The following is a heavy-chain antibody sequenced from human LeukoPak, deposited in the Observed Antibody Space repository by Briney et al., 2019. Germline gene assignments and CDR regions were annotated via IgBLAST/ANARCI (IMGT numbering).Heavy chain of an antibody. V-gene: IGHV3-21*01. CDR2: ISTSSSYI. J-gene: IGHJ4*02. D-gene: IGHD1-1*01. CDR3: ARSYNWNGHFDY. Sequence: GGSLRLSCATSGFTFSTYSMNWVRQAPGKGLEWVSSISTSSSYIYYADSVKGRFTISRDNAKNSLYLQMNSLRAEDTAVYYCARSYNWNGHFDYWGQGTLVTVSS. CDR1: GFTFSTYS.